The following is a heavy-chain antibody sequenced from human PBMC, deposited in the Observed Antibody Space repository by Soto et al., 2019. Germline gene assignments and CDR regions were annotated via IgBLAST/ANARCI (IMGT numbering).Heavy chain of an antibody. J-gene: IGHJ4*02. CDR3: ARVHYDFWRGYFATIDY. CDR1: GGSISSYY. Sequence: SETLSLTCTVSGGSISSYYWSWIRQPPGKGLEWIGYIHYSGSTKYNPSLKSRVTISADTSNNQFSLKLGSVTAADTAVYYCARVHYDFWRGYFATIDYWGQGTLVTVSS. V-gene: IGHV4-59*08. D-gene: IGHD3-3*01. CDR2: IHYSGST.